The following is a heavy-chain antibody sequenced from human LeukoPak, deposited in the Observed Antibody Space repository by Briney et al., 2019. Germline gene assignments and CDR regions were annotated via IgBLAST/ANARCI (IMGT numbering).Heavy chain of an antibody. V-gene: IGHV3-23*01. D-gene: IGHD3-22*01. J-gene: IGHJ4*02. CDR1: GFTFSNYA. Sequence: PGGSLRLSCAASGFTFSNYAMSWVRQAPGKGLEWVSGISGSGGTTYYADSVKGRFTISRDNSKNTLYLQMNSLRADDTAVYYCANDLYYYDSSRGRYFDYWGQGTLVTVSS. CDR3: ANDLYYYDSSRGRYFDY. CDR2: ISGSGGTT.